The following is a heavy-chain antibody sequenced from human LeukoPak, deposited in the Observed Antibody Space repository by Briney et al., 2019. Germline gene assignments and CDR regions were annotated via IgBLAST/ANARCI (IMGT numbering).Heavy chain of an antibody. Sequence: PGGSLRLSCAASGFTFSSYAMHWVRQAPGKGLEWVAVISYDGSYKYYADSVKGRFTISRDNSKNTLYLQMNSLRAEDTAVYYCASSIVEQLVEDYWGQGTLVTVSS. J-gene: IGHJ4*02. CDR2: ISYDGSYK. CDR3: ASSIVEQLVEDY. V-gene: IGHV3-30-3*01. CDR1: GFTFSSYA. D-gene: IGHD6-6*01.